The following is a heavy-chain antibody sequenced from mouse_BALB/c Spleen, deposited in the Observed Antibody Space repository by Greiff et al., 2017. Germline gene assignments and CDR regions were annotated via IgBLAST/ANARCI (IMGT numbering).Heavy chain of an antibody. CDR3: ARDGNYFYYAMDY. CDR2: IDPANGNT. D-gene: IGHD2-1*01. J-gene: IGHJ4*01. V-gene: IGHV14-3*02. Sequence: EVQLQQSGAELVKPGASVKLSCTASGFNIKDSYMHWVKQRPEQGLEWIGRIDPANGNTKYDPKFQGKATITADTSSNTAYLQLSSLTSEDTAVYCCARDGNYFYYAMDYWGQGTSVTVSS. CDR1: GFNIKDSY.